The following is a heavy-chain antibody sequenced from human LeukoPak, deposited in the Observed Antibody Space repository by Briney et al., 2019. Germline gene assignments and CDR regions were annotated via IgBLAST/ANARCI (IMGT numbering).Heavy chain of an antibody. CDR3: ARGGPYDSYDFDY. J-gene: IGHJ4*02. D-gene: IGHD3-22*01. CDR1: GFTFSSYA. V-gene: IGHV3-30-3*01. CDR2: ISYDGSNK. Sequence: PGGSLRLSCAASGFTFSSYAMHWVRPAPGKGLEWVAVISYDGSNKYYADSVKGRFTISRDNSKNTLYLQMNSLRAEDTAVYYCARGGPYDSYDFDYWGQGTLVTVSS.